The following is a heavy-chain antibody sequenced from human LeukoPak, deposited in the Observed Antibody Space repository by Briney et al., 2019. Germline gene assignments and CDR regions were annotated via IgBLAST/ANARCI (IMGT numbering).Heavy chain of an antibody. V-gene: IGHV3-23*01. D-gene: IGHD1-26*01. CDR1: GFTFSSYA. CDR2: ISGSGGST. J-gene: IGHJ4*02. CDR3: AKDMSAYIWEFDY. Sequence: PGGSLRLSCAASGFTFSSYAMSWVRQAPGKGLEWVSAISGSGGSTYYADSVKGRFTISRDNSKNTLYLQMNSLKAEDTAIYYCAKDMSAYIWEFDYWGQGTLVTVSS.